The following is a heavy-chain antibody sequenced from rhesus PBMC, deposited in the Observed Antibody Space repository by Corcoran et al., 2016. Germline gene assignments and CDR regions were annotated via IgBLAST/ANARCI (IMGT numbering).Heavy chain of an antibody. V-gene: IGHV3-28*02. Sequence: EVQLVESGGGLAKPGGSLRLSCAASGFTFSNYWLYWVRQAPGKGLEWIYSIISGGSNTYNADSVKGRFTISREDAKNTVNLQMDSLRPEDTAVYYCVQDGGVWGPGVLVTVSS. CDR1: GFTFSNYW. CDR2: IISGGSNT. CDR3: VQDGGV. J-gene: IGHJ5-1*01.